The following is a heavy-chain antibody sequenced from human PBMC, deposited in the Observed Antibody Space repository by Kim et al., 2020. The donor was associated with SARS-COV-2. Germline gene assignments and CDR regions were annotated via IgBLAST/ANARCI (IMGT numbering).Heavy chain of an antibody. Sequence: STSYEDSVKGRFTISRDNAKNTLYLQMNSLRAEDTAVYYCARELSDAFDIWGQGTMVTVSS. D-gene: IGHD2-2*01. CDR2: ST. CDR3: ARELSDAFDI. V-gene: IGHV3-74*01. J-gene: IGHJ3*02.